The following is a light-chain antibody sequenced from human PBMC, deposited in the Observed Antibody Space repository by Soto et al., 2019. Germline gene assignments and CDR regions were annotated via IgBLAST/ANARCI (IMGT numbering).Light chain of an antibody. V-gene: IGLV2-14*01. J-gene: IGLJ2*01. Sequence: QSALTQPASVSGSPGQWITISCTGTSSDVGGYNYVSLYQQHPGKAPKLRIYDVSNRPSGVSNRFSGSKSGNTASLTISGLQAEDEADYYCSSYTLSSTLLFGGGTKLTVL. CDR2: DVS. CDR3: SSYTLSSTLL. CDR1: SSDVGGYNY.